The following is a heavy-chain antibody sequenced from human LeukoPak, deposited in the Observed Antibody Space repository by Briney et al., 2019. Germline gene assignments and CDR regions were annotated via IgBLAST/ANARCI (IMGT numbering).Heavy chain of an antibody. CDR2: IWYDGSNK. D-gene: IGHD3-16*01. CDR1: GFTFSSHG. CDR3: ARVGY. Sequence: PGRSLRLSCGASGFTFSSHGMHGVREPPGKGLESVAVIWYDGSNKYYADSVKGRFTISRDNSKNTLYLQMNSLRAEDTAVYYCARVGYWGQGTLVTVSS. J-gene: IGHJ4*02. V-gene: IGHV3-33*01.